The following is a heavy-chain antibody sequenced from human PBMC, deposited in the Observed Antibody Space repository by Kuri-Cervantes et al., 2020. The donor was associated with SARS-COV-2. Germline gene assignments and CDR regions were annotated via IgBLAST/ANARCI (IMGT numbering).Heavy chain of an antibody. CDR3: ARGDSSGYLYYFDY. J-gene: IGHJ4*02. D-gene: IGHD3-22*01. V-gene: IGHV3-48*03. CDR2: ISSSGSTI. Sequence: GESLKISCAASGFTFSSYEMNWVRQAPGKGLEWVSYISSSGSTIYYAGSVKGRFTISRGNAKNSLYLQMNSLRAEDTAVYYCARGDSSGYLYYFDYWGQGTLVTVSS. CDR1: GFTFSSYE.